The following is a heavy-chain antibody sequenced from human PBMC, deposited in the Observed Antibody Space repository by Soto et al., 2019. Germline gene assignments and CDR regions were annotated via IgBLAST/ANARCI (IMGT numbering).Heavy chain of an antibody. CDR1: GFIVSSNY. V-gene: IGHV3-66*01. CDR3: ARNPLSSSWYFSP. CDR2: IYSGGNT. D-gene: IGHD6-13*01. J-gene: IGHJ5*02. Sequence: EVHLVESGGGLVQPGGSLRLSCAASGFIVSSNYMSWVRQAPGKGLEWVSLIYSGGNTFYADSVKSRVTISNDNSKTTLYLQMNSLGAEDTAIYYCARNPLSSSWYFSPWGQGTLVTVSS.